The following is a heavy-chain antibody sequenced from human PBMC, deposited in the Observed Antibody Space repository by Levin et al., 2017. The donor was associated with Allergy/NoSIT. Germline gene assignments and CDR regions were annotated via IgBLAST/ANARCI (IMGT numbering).Heavy chain of an antibody. CDR2: ISGSDGNT. V-gene: IGHV3-23*01. CDR3: AKDVHSRAGTTAAGVLHS. D-gene: IGHD6-13*01. Sequence: HSGGSLRLSCAASGFTFSNYAMNWVRQAPGKGLEWVSGISGSDGNTYFADSVQGRFSVSRDNSKNMLSLQMNSLRVEDTAVYYCAKDVHSRAGTTAAGVLHSWGQGTLVTVSS. J-gene: IGHJ5*02. CDR1: GFTFSNYA.